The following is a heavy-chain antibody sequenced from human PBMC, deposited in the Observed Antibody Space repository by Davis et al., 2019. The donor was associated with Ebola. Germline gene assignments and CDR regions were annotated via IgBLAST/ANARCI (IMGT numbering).Heavy chain of an antibody. V-gene: IGHV3-43*02. D-gene: IGHD1-14*01. Sequence: GGSLRLSCAASGFTFDDYAMHWVRQAPGKGLEWVSLISGDGGSTYYADSVKGRFTISRDNSKNTLYLQMNSLRAEDTAVYYCARDRSNHGFLGGQGTLVTVSS. CDR2: ISGDGGST. J-gene: IGHJ4*02. CDR3: ARDRSNHGFL. CDR1: GFTFDDYA.